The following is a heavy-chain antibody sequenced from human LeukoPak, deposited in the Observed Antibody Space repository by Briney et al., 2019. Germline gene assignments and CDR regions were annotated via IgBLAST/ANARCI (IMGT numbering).Heavy chain of an antibody. CDR1: GFILSSYS. V-gene: IGHV3-21*01. D-gene: IGHD3-9*01. CDR3: ARDGHGDGFLTGYSYFGMDG. J-gene: IGHJ6*02. Sequence: GGSLRLSCAASGFILSSYSMNWVRQAPGKGLEWVSSITISSNFIYYADSVKGRFTISRDNAKSSLFLQMNSLRAEDTAVYFCARDGHGDGFLTGYSYFGMDGGGQGTTVTVSS. CDR2: ITISSNFI.